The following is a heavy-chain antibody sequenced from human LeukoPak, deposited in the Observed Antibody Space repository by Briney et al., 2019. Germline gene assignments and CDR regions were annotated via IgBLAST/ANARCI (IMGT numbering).Heavy chain of an antibody. CDR3: ARGAWYGSGSYGFDP. D-gene: IGHD3-10*01. CDR2: IYYSGST. Sequence: SETLSLTCTVSGGSISGNSYSWGWLRQPPGKGLEWIGSIYYSGSTYYNPSLKSRVTISGDTSKNQFSLKLSSVTAADTAVYYCARGAWYGSGSYGFDPWGQGTLVIVSS. J-gene: IGHJ5*02. CDR1: GGSISGNSYS. V-gene: IGHV4-39*01.